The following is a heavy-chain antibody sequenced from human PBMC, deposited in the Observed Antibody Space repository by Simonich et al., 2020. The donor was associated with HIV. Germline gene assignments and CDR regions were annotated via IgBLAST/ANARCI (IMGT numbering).Heavy chain of an antibody. CDR2: INHSGST. Sequence: QVQLQQWGAGLLKPSETLSLTCAVYGGSFSGYFWGWIRQPPGKGLEWMGEINHSGSTNSFPPLKRRVIISVDTSKNQFSLKLSSVTATDTAVYYCARYTGMAGFDYWGQGTLVTVSS. D-gene: IGHD5-18*01. CDR1: GGSFSGYF. V-gene: IGHV4-34*01. CDR3: ARYTGMAGFDY. J-gene: IGHJ4*02.